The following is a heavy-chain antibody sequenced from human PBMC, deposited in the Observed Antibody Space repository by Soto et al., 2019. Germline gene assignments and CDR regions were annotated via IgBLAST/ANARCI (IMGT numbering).Heavy chain of an antibody. D-gene: IGHD3-22*01. J-gene: IGHJ4*02. CDR1: GFTFSSYA. CDR2: ISGSGGST. Sequence: GGSLRLSCAASGFTFSSYAMSWFRQAPGKGLEWVSAISGSGGSTYYADSVKGRFTISRDNSKNTLYLQMNSLRAEDTAVYYCAKAGSSGYLYYFDYWGQGTLVTVSS. V-gene: IGHV3-23*01. CDR3: AKAGSSGYLYYFDY.